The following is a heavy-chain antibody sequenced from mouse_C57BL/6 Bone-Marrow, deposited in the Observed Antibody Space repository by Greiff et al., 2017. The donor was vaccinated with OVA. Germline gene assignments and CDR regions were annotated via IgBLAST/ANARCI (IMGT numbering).Heavy chain of an antibody. CDR1: GYAFSSSW. V-gene: IGHV1-82*01. CDR3: ASRGDY. J-gene: IGHJ4*01. CDR2: IYPGDGDT. Sequence: QVQLQQSGPELVKPGASVKISCKASGYAFSSSWMNWVKQRPGKGLEWIGRIYPGDGDTNYNGKFKGKATLTADKSSSTAYMQLSSLTSEDTAVYYCASRGDYWGQGTSVTVSS. D-gene: IGHD3-3*01.